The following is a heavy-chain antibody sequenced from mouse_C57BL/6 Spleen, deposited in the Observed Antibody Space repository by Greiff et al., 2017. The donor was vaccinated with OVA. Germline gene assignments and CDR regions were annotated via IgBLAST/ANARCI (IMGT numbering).Heavy chain of an antibody. Sequence: EVKLQESGPELVKPGASVKISCKASGYSFTGYYMHWVKQSHGNILDWIGYIYPYNGVSSYNQKFKGKATLTVDKSSSTAYIELRSLTSEDSAVYYCARTGDYDSFDYWGQGTTLTVSS. V-gene: IGHV1-31*01. CDR3: ARTGDYDSFDY. CDR1: GYSFTGYY. J-gene: IGHJ2*01. CDR2: IYPYNGVS. D-gene: IGHD2-4*01.